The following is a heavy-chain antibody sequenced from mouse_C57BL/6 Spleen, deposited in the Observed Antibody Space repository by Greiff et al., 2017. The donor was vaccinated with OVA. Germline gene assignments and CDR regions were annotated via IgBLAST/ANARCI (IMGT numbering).Heavy chain of an antibody. V-gene: IGHV7-1*01. CDR1: GFTFSDFY. CDR2: SRNKANDYTT. J-gene: IGHJ4*01. Sequence: EVHLVESGGGLVQSGRSLRLSCATSGFTFSDFYMEWVRQAPGKGLEWIAASRNKANDYTTEYSASVKGRFIVSRDTSQSILYLQMNALRAEDTAIYYCARDRRGAMDYWGQGTSVTVSS. CDR3: ARDRRGAMDY.